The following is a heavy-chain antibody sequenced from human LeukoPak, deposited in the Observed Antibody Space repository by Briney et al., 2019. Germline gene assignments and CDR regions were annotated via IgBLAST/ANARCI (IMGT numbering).Heavy chain of an antibody. CDR2: ISSSSSYI. V-gene: IGHV3-21*01. CDR3: AREGMYGYSYGDY. J-gene: IGHJ4*02. D-gene: IGHD5-18*01. Sequence: PGGSLRLSCAASGFTFSSYSMNWVRQAPGKGLEWVSSISSSSSYIYYADSAKGRFTISRDNAKNSLYLQMSSLRAEDTAVYYCAREGMYGYSYGDYWGQGTLVTVSS. CDR1: GFTFSSYS.